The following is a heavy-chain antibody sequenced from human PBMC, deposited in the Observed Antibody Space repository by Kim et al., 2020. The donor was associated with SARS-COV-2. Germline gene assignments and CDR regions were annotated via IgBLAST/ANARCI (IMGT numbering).Heavy chain of an antibody. Sequence: VGSLRLSCAASGFTLRNYWMSWIRQAPGRGLEWVANIKHDGSEKNYVASVKGRFTISRDNAQNFLYLQMNSLRAEDTAVYYCTRDQSWGQGTLVTVSS. CDR1: GFTLRNYW. CDR3: TRDQS. V-gene: IGHV3-7*01. J-gene: IGHJ4*02. CDR2: IKHDGSEK.